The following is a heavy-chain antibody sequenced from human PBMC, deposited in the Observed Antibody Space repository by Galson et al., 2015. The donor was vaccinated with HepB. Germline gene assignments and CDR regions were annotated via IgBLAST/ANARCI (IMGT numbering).Heavy chain of an antibody. V-gene: IGHV1-69*04. Sequence: SVKVSCKASGGTFNSYAISWVRQAPGQGLEWMGRIIPILGIANYAQKFQGRVTITADKSTSTAYMELSSLRSEDTAVYYCARGTMVRGLIDYWGQGTLVTVSS. CDR1: GGTFNSYA. D-gene: IGHD3-10*01. CDR3: ARGTMVRGLIDY. J-gene: IGHJ4*02. CDR2: IIPILGIA.